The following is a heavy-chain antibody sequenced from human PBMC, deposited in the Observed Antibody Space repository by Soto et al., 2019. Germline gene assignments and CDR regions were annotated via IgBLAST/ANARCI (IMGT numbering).Heavy chain of an antibody. CDR1: RFTFSTYS. J-gene: IGHJ4*02. CDR2: IRSSSTYI. CDR3: ASQSSFDY. V-gene: IGHV3-21*01. Sequence: EVQLVESGGGLVKPGGSLRLYCAASRFTFSTYSMNWVRQAPGKGLEWVSSIRSSSTYIYYADSVKGRFTISRDNAKSSLYLQMNSLRAEDTAVYYCASQSSFDYWGQGTLVTVSS.